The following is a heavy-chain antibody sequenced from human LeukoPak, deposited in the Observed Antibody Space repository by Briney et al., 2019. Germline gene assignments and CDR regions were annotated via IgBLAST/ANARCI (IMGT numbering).Heavy chain of an antibody. CDR1: GFSFSSFG. CDR2: IWSDGSKK. J-gene: IGHJ6*03. CDR3: AKGTYYMDV. V-gene: IGHV3-33*03. Sequence: GGSLRLSCAASGFSFSSFGMHWVRPAPGKGLEWVAVIWSDGSKKYYGDSVKGRFTISRDNSRNTLYLQMNSLRAEDTAMYYCAKGTYYMDVWGKGTTVTVSS.